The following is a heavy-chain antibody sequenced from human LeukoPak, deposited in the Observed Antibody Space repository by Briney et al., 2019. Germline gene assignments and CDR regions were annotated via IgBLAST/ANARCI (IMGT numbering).Heavy chain of an antibody. Sequence: ASVKVSCKASGGTFSSYAISWVRQAPGQGLEGMGWISAYNGNTNYAQKLQGRVTMTTDTSTSTAYMELRSLRSDDTAVYYCARDAPAWSRDYWGQGTLVTVSS. CDR3: ARDAPAWSRDY. D-gene: IGHD2-8*02. CDR1: GGTFSSYA. J-gene: IGHJ4*02. CDR2: ISAYNGNT. V-gene: IGHV1-18*01.